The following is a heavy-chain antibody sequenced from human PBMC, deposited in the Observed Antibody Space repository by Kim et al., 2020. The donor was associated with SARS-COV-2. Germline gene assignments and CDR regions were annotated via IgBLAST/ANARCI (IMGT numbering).Heavy chain of an antibody. CDR1: GDPLTSSTYY. CDR2: IYYSGGT. V-gene: IGHV4-39*01. J-gene: IGHJ3*02. CDR3: ARQGLGNYQGAGSHYYKSFDI. Sequence: SETLSLTCTVSGDPLTSSTYYWGWIRQPPGKGLEWIGSIYYSGGTFHNPSLRSRATLSVDTSKNLFSLYLTSVTAADTAVYYCARQGLGNYQGAGSHYYKSFDIWGRGTTVTVSS. D-gene: IGHD3-10*01.